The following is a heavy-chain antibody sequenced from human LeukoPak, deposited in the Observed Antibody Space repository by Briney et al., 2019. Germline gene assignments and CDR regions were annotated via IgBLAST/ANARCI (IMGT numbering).Heavy chain of an antibody. CDR1: GFTFSSYA. J-gene: IGHJ5*02. CDR3: AKNSFRSLYGSGIVEP. D-gene: IGHD3-10*01. Sequence: GGSLRLSCAASGFTFSSYAMSWVRQAPGKGLEWVSGISATGGNTDHADSVKGRFTISRDNSKDTLYLQMNSLRAEDTAVYYCAKNSFRSLYGSGIVEPWGQGTLVTVSS. V-gene: IGHV3-23*01. CDR2: ISATGGNT.